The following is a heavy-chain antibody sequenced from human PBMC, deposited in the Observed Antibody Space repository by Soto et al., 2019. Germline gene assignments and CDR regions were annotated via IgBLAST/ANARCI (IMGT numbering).Heavy chain of an antibody. V-gene: IGHV1-8*01. CDR1: GYTFTSYD. CDR2: MNPNSGNT. J-gene: IGHJ3*02. D-gene: IGHD1-7*01. CDR3: ARGALELRGDDAFDI. Sequence: QVQLVQSGAEVKKPGASVKVSCKASGYTFTSYDINWVRQATGQGLEWMGWMNPNSGNTGYAQKFQGRVTMTRNTSISTAYMQLSSLRSEGTAVYYCARGALELRGDDAFDIWGQGTMVTVSS.